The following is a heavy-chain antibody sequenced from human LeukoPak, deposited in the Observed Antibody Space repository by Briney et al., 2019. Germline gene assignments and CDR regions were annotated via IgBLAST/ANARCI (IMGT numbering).Heavy chain of an antibody. CDR3: ARDTPYSSGYYSSDY. CDR1: GYTFSSYG. V-gene: IGHV1-18*04. J-gene: IGHJ4*02. Sequence: GASVKVSCKASGYTFSSYGISWVRQAPGQGREWLGWISAYNGNTNYAQKLQGRVTMTTDTSTNTAYMEMRSLRSDDTAVYYCARDTPYSSGYYSSDYWGQGTLVTVSS. D-gene: IGHD3-22*01. CDR2: ISAYNGNT.